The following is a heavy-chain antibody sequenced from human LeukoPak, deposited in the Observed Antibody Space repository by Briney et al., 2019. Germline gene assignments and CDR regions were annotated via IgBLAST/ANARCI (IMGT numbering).Heavy chain of an antibody. V-gene: IGHV4-59*01. J-gene: IGHJ4*02. CDR1: GGSISSYY. CDR2: IYYSGST. Sequence: SETLSLTCTVSGGSISSYYWSWIRQPPGKGLEWIGYIYYSGSTNYNPSLKSRVTISADTSKTQFSLKLSSVTAADTAVYYCASHYDILTGYAYWGQGTLVTVSS. CDR3: ASHYDILTGYAY. D-gene: IGHD3-9*01.